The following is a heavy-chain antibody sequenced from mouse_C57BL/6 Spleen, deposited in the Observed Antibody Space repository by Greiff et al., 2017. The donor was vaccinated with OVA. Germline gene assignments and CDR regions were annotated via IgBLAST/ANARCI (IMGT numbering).Heavy chain of an antibody. D-gene: IGHD2-5*01. V-gene: IGHV5-16*01. CDR3: ARAAYYSNSYYFDY. Sequence: LQQPEGVLVQPGSSMKLSCTASGFTFSDYYMAWVRQVPEKGLEWVANINYDGSSTYYLDSLKSRFIISRDNAKNILYLQMSSLKSEDTATYYCARAAYYSNSYYFDYWGQGTTLTVSS. CDR2: INYDGSST. CDR1: GFTFSDYY. J-gene: IGHJ2*01.